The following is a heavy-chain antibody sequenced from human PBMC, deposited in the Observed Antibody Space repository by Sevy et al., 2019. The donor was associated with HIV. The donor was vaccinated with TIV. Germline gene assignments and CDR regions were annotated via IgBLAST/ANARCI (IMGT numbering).Heavy chain of an antibody. J-gene: IGHJ1*01. V-gene: IGHV1-18*01. CDR1: GYTFNSYV. CDR3: ARAPNGSQGPGQYFQH. CDR2: ISGYNGDT. Sequence: ASVKVSCKASGYTFNSYVITWVRQAPGQGLEWMGKISGYNGDTKYGQKFQGRVTMTTDPSTSTAYMELRSLKSDDTAVYYCARAPNGSQGPGQYFQHWGQGTLVTVSS. D-gene: IGHD1-26*01.